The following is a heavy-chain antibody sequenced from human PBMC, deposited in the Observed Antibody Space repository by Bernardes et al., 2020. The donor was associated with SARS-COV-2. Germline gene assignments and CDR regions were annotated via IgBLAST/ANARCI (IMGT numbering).Heavy chain of an antibody. CDR3: ARAPSGIFGVVTTFDY. CDR2: IYYSGST. D-gene: IGHD3-3*01. V-gene: IGHV4-31*03. Sequence: TLSLTCIVSGGSISSGGYYWSWIRQHPGKGLEWIGYIYYSGSTYYNPSLKSRVTISVDTSKNQFSLKLSSVTAADTAVYYCARAPSGIFGVVTTFDYWGQGTLVTVSS. J-gene: IGHJ4*02. CDR1: GGSISSGGYY.